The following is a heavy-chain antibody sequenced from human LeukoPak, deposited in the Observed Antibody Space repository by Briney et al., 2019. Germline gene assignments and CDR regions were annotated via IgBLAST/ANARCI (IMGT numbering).Heavy chain of an antibody. CDR3: ARDQLDSSSWYFDWFDP. CDR1: GFTFSSYA. CDR2: ISSSSSYI. Sequence: TGGSLRLSCAASGFTFSSYAMSWVRQAPGKGLEWVSSISSSSSYIYYADSVKGRFTISRDNAKNSLYLQMNSLRAEDTAVYYCARDQLDSSSWYFDWFDPWGQGTLVTVSS. J-gene: IGHJ5*02. D-gene: IGHD6-13*01. V-gene: IGHV3-21*01.